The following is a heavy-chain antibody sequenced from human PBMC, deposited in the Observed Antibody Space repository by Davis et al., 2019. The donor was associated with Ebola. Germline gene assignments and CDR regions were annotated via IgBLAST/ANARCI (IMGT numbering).Heavy chain of an antibody. V-gene: IGHV3-23*01. D-gene: IGHD3-10*01. CDR3: ARDLWFGELSDC. J-gene: IGHJ4*02. CDR2: ISGSGGST. CDR1: GFTFSSYY. Sequence: GESLKISCAASGFTFSSYYMNWVRQAPGKGLEWVSTISGSGGSTYYGESVKGRFTISRDNSKNTLYLQMNSLRVDDTAVYYCARDLWFGELSDCWGQGTLVTVSS.